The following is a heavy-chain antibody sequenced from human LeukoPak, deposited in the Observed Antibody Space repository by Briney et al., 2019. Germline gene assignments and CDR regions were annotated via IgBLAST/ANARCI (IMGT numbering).Heavy chain of an antibody. J-gene: IGHJ4*02. CDR2: IYPDDSDT. CDR3: ARRSYYDSGGYYYDF. V-gene: IGHV5-51*01. D-gene: IGHD3-22*01. CDR1: GYIFVNYW. Sequence: GESLKISCKGSGYIFVNYWIAWVGQIPGKGLEWMGIIYPDDSDTRYSPSFQGPVTVSADKSISTAYLQWSSLKASDTAMYYCARRSYYDSGGYYYDFWGQGTLVTVSS.